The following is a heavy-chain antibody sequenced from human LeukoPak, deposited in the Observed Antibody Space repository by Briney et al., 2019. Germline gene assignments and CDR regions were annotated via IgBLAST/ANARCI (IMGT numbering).Heavy chain of an antibody. Sequence: PSETLSLTCAVYGGSFSSYYWSWIRQPPGKGLEWIGYTYYSGSTNYNPSLKSRVTISVDTSKNQFSLKLSSVTAADTAVYYCARGQGSLWFGELLGATDYYYGMDVWGQGTTVTVSS. V-gene: IGHV4-59*01. J-gene: IGHJ6*02. CDR3: ARGQGSLWFGELLGATDYYYGMDV. CDR2: TYYSGST. D-gene: IGHD3-10*01. CDR1: GGSFSSYY.